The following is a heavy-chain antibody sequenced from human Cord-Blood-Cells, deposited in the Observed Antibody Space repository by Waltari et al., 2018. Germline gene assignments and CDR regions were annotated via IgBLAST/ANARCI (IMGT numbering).Heavy chain of an antibody. D-gene: IGHD1-26*01. Sequence: EVQLVESGGGLVKPGGYLRLSCAASGFTFSSYSMNWVRQAPGKGLEWVSSISSSSSYIYYADSVKGRFTISRDNAKNSLYLQMNSLRAEDTAVYYCARDAELRYFDYWGQGTLVTVSS. CDR3: ARDAELRYFDY. V-gene: IGHV3-21*01. CDR1: GFTFSSYS. CDR2: ISSSSSYI. J-gene: IGHJ4*02.